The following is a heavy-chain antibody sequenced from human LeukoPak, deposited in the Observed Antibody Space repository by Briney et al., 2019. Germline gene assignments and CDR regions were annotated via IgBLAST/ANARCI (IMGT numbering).Heavy chain of an antibody. Sequence: GESLRLSCAASGFTFSSYSMNWVRQAPGKGLEWVSYISSSSSTIYYADSLKGRFTISRDNAKNSLYLQMNSLRAEDTAVYYCARDGVAELMSALDYWGQGILVTVSS. D-gene: IGHD1-26*01. CDR3: ARDGVAELMSALDY. CDR2: ISSSSSTI. CDR1: GFTFSSYS. J-gene: IGHJ4*02. V-gene: IGHV3-48*01.